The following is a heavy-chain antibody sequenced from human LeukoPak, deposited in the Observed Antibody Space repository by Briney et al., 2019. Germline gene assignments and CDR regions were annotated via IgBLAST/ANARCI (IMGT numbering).Heavy chain of an antibody. CDR3: ARDRPATENWYFDL. CDR1: GGSISSSSYY. CDR2: IYYSGST. V-gene: IGHV4-39*07. Sequence: SETLSLTCTVSGGSISSSSYYWGWIRQPPGKGLEWIGSIYYSGSTYYNPSLKSRVTISVDTSKNQFSLKLSSMTAADTAMYYCARDRPATENWYFDLWGRGTLVTVSS. J-gene: IGHJ2*01. D-gene: IGHD1-26*01.